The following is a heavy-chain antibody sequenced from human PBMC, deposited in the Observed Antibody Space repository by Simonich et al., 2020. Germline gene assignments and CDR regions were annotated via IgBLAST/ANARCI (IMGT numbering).Heavy chain of an antibody. CDR3: ARGGYSGSYNWFDP. CDR1: GFPFSSSD. CDR2: MGTAGDT. V-gene: IGHV3-13*01. D-gene: IGHD1-26*01. J-gene: IGHJ5*02. Sequence: EVQLVESGGGLVQPGGSMRLSCAASGFPFSSSDMHWVRQAAEKGRGWVSAMGTAGDTYYPCSVKGRFTISRENAKNSLYLQMNSLRAGDTAVYYCARGGYSGSYNWFDPWGQGTLVTVSS.